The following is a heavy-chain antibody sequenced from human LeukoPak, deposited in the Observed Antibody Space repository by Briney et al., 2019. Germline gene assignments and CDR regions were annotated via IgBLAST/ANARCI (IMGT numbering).Heavy chain of an antibody. Sequence: PGGSLRLSCAASGFTFSSYGMHWVRQAPGKGLEWVAVIWYDGTNKYYADSVKGRFTISRDNSKNTLYLQMNSLRAEDTAVYYCAKDPEWLRLGPHAFDIWGQGTMVTVSS. D-gene: IGHD5-12*01. CDR1: GFTFSSYG. CDR3: AKDPEWLRLGPHAFDI. V-gene: IGHV3-30*02. CDR2: IWYDGTNK. J-gene: IGHJ3*02.